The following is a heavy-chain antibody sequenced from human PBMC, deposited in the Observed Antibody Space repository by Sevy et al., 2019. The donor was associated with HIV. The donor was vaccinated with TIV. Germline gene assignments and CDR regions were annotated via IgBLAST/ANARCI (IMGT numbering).Heavy chain of an antibody. CDR1: GFTFGDYA. V-gene: IGHV3-49*03. D-gene: IGHD1-26*01. Sequence: GGSLRLSCTTSGFTFGDYALSWFRQAPGKGLQWVTFIRGKTYGGTAEYAASVKGRFTISRDDSKSIAYLQMNSLKTEDTAVYYCTRGPSGNYLASFDYWGQGTLVTVSS. CDR3: TRGPSGNYLASFDY. CDR2: IRGKTYGGTA. J-gene: IGHJ4*02.